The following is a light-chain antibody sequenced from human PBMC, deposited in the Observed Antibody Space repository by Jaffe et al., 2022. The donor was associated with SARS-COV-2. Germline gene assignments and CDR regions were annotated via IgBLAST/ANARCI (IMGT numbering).Light chain of an antibody. Sequence: DIVMTQSPESLAVSLGERATINCKSGQSLLYSSNNKNYLAWYQQKPGQPPNLLIYWASSRESGVPDRFSGSGSGTDFTLTISSLQAEDVAVYYCQQYRLFPYTFGQGTKLEIK. J-gene: IGKJ2*01. CDR1: QSLLYSSNNKNY. CDR3: QQYRLFPYT. CDR2: WAS. V-gene: IGKV4-1*01.